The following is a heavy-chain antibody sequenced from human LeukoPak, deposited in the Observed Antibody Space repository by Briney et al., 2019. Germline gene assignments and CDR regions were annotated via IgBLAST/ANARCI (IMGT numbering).Heavy chain of an antibody. J-gene: IGHJ4*02. V-gene: IGHV4-59*01. CDR3: ARAAWGVSAAYFDY. Sequence: SETLSLTCTVSGGSISSYYWSWIRQPPGKGLEWIGNIYYSGSTNYNPSLKSRVTISVDTSKNQFSLKLSSVTAADTAVYYRARAAWGVSAAYFDYWGQGTPVTVSS. D-gene: IGHD3-16*01. CDR2: IYYSGST. CDR1: GGSISSYY.